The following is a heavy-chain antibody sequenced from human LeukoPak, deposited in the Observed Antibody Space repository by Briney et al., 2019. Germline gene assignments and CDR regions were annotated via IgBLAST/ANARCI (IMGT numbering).Heavy chain of an antibody. CDR2: IYYSGST. Sequence: PSQTLSLTCTVSGGSISSYYWSWIRQPPGKGLEWIGYIYYSGSTNYNPSLKSRVTISVDTSKNQFSLKLSSVTAADTAFYYCARHRYYGSGKSYGMDVWGQGTTVTVSS. D-gene: IGHD3-10*01. V-gene: IGHV4-59*08. CDR3: ARHRYYGSGKSYGMDV. J-gene: IGHJ6*02. CDR1: GGSISSYY.